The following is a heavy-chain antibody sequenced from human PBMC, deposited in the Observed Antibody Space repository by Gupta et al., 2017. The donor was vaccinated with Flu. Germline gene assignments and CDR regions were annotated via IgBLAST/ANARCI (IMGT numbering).Heavy chain of an antibody. CDR1: Y. D-gene: IGHD4-17*01. J-gene: IGHJ4*02. Sequence: YWSWIRQHPGKGLEWIGYIYYSGSTYYNPSLKSRVTISVDTSKNQFSLKLSSVTAADTAVYYCAREDDYADYWGQGTLVTVSS. V-gene: IGHV4-31*02. CDR2: IYYSGST. CDR3: AREDDYADY.